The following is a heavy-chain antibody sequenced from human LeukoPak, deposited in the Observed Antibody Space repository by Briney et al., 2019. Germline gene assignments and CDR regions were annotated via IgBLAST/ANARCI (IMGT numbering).Heavy chain of an antibody. CDR1: GFTFDDYA. Sequence: GGSLRLSCAASGFTFDDYAMHWVRQAPGKGLEWVSGISWNSGSIGYADSVKGRFTISRDNAKNSLYLQMNSLRAEDTASYYCAKDISDLHGGPIFDYWGQGTLVTVSS. D-gene: IGHD3-16*01. J-gene: IGHJ4*02. CDR2: ISWNSGSI. CDR3: AKDISDLHGGPIFDY. V-gene: IGHV3-9*01.